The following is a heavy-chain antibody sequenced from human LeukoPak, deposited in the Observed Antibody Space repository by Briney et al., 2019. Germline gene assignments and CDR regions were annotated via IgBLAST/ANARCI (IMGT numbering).Heavy chain of an antibody. J-gene: IGHJ4*02. CDR1: GGSFEHYF. CDR2: VYYSGST. CDR3: ASHRRSHGAEY. V-gene: IGHV4-59*01. Sequence: SETLSLTCTVSGGSFEHYFWSWIRQPPGKGLEFIGYVYYSGSTDYSPSLKSRLTISADTAKNQFSLKLRSVTAADTAVYYCASHRRSHGAEYWGQGTLVTVSS. D-gene: IGHD5-18*01.